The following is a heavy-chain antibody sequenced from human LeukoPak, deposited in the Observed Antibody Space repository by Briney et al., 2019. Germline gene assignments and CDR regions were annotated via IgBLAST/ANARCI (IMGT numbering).Heavy chain of an antibody. CDR2: IIPIFGTA. V-gene: IGHV1-69*06. CDR3: ARSLTGTHYDLYYYYYYMDI. CDR1: GGTFSSYA. J-gene: IGHJ6*03. Sequence: RASVKVSCKPSGGTFSSYAISWVRPAPGQGLEWMGGIIPIFGTANYAQTFQGSGTNTADKSPSTGYIEMSSPRSEATAAYFRARSLTGTHYDLYYYYYYMDIWGKGTTVTVSS. D-gene: IGHD1-7*01.